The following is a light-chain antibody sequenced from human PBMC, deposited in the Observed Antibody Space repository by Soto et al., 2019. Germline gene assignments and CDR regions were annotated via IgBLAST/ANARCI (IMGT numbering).Light chain of an antibody. J-gene: IGKJ4*01. CDR3: QQYNYWIT. CDR2: AAS. Sequence: EIVMTQSPATLSVSPGERATLSCRASQSVSNNLAWYQQKPAQAPRLLIYAASTRATSIPARFSGSGSGTEFTLTISRLQSEDFAVYFCQQYNYWITFGGGTRVEIK. CDR1: QSVSNN. V-gene: IGKV3-15*01.